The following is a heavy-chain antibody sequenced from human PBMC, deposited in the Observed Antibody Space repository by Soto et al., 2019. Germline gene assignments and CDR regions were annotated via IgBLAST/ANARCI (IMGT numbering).Heavy chain of an antibody. CDR2: IYYSGST. D-gene: IGHD5-18*01. Sequence: QVQLQESGPGLVKPSETLSLTCTVSGGSINSYYWSWIRQPPGKGLEWIGYIYYSGSTNYNPSLKSRVTMSVDTSKNQFSLKLSSVTASDTAVYYCARWGVDTAMVTEWFDPWGQGILVTVSS. V-gene: IGHV4-59*08. CDR1: GGSINSYY. J-gene: IGHJ5*02. CDR3: ARWGVDTAMVTEWFDP.